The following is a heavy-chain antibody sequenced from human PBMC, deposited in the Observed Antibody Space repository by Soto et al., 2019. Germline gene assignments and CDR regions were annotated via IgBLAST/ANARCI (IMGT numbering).Heavy chain of an antibody. Sequence: QVQLVESGGGVVQPGRSLRLSCAASGFTFSSYGMHWVRQAPGKGLEWVAVIWYDGSNKYYADSVKGRFTISRDNSKNTLYLQMNSLRAEDTAVYYCARLRNLKWELPFIDLWGQGTLVTVSS. J-gene: IGHJ5*02. CDR2: IWYDGSNK. V-gene: IGHV3-33*01. CDR3: ARLRNLKWELPFIDL. D-gene: IGHD1-26*01. CDR1: GFTFSSYG.